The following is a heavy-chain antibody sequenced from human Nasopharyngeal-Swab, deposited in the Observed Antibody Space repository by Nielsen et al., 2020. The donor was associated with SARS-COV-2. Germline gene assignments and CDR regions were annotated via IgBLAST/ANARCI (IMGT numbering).Heavy chain of an antibody. V-gene: IGHV1-2*02. Sequence: ASVKVSCKASGYTFTGYYMHWVRQAPGQGLEWMGWINPNSGGTNYAQKFQGRVTMTRDTSISTAYMELSRLRSDDTAVYYCVRDSVFSIFGVVSSDYWGQGTLVTVSS. CDR1: GYTFTGYY. CDR3: VRDSVFSIFGVVSSDY. CDR2: INPNSGGT. J-gene: IGHJ4*02. D-gene: IGHD3-3*01.